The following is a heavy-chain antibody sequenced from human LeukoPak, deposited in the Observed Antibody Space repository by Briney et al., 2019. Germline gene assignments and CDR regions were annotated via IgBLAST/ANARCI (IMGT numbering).Heavy chain of an antibody. CDR3: AKDFEFKWQQPSDH. CDR1: GFSFSNYA. J-gene: IGHJ4*02. Sequence: GGSLRLSCAVSGFSFSNYAMSWVRQFPGKGLEWVSGISGTGGNTYHADSVKGRFTISRDNSQNMLYLQMNTLTAEDTAIYFCAKDFEFKWQQPSDHWGQGTPVTVSS. V-gene: IGHV3-23*01. D-gene: IGHD1/OR15-1a*01. CDR2: ISGTGGNT.